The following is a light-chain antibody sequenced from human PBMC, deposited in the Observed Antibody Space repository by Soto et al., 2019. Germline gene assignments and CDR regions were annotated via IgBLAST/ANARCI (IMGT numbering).Light chain of an antibody. J-gene: IGKJ5*01. V-gene: IGKV1-33*01. CDR2: DAS. CDR1: QDISNY. Sequence: IQMTQSPSSLSSSVGDRVTIACQASQDISNYLNWYQQKLGKAPKLLIYDASNLETGVPSRFSGSGSGTDFTFTISSLPPEDIATYYCEPSSLLISFGEGSRLEIK. CDR3: EPSSLLIS.